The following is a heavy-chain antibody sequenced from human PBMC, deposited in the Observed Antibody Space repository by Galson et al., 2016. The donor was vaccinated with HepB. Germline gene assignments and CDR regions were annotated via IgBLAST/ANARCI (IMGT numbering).Heavy chain of an antibody. CDR2: IYYSGST. J-gene: IGHJ4*02. Sequence: PGEGLEWIGYIYYSGSTNYNPYLKSRVTISVDTSKTQFSLKLSSVTAADTAVYYCARRRWDGSVDYWGQGTLVTVSS. CDR3: ARRRWDGSVDY. D-gene: IGHD3-10*01. V-gene: IGHV4-59*01.